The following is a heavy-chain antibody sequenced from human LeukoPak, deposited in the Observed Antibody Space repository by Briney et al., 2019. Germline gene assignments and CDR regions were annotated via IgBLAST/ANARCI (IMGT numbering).Heavy chain of an antibody. Sequence: SETLSLTCTVSGGSISSGVFSWTWIRQPPGKGLESFGYIYYNGSTFYNPSLNSRITFSLDTSKNQFSLNLSSVTTADTALYYCARGSLWFGYLSHFDYWGQGILVTVSS. V-gene: IGHV4-30-4*07. CDR3: ARGSLWFGYLSHFDY. J-gene: IGHJ4*02. D-gene: IGHD3-10*01. CDR1: GGSISSGVFS. CDR2: IYYNGST.